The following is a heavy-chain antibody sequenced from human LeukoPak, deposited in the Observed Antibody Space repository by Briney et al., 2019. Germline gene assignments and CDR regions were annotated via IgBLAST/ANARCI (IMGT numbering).Heavy chain of an antibody. V-gene: IGHV4-59*08. J-gene: IGHJ1*01. CDR3: AQASEAEYFQH. Sequence: PSETLSLTCTVSGGSISSYYWSWIRQPPGKGLEWIGYIYYSGSTNYNPSLKSRVTISVDTPKNQFSLKLSSVTAADTAVYYCAQASEAEYFQHWGQGTLVTVSS. CDR1: GGSISSYY. CDR2: IYYSGST.